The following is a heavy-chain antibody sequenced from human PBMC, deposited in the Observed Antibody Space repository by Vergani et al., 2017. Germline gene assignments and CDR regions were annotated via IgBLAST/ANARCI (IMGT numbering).Heavy chain of an antibody. CDR2: INPNSGGT. V-gene: IGHV1-2*02. D-gene: IGHD6-19*01. J-gene: IGHJ6*03. CDR3: ARGAEEWLVHLYYYYYMDV. CDR1: GYTFTGYY. Sequence: QVQLVQSGAEVKKPGASVKVSCKASGYTFTGYYMHWVRQAPGQGLEWMGWINPNSGGTNYAQKFQGRVTMTRDTSISTAYMELSRLRSDDTAVYYCARGAEEWLVHLYYYYYMDVWGKGTTVTVSS.